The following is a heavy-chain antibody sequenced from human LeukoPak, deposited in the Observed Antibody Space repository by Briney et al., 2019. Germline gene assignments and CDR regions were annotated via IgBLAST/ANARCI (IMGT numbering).Heavy chain of an antibody. V-gene: IGHV3-74*01. CDR1: GFTFSNYW. CDR2: IYSDGSNT. Sequence: GGSLRLSCAASGFTFSNYWMHWVRQAPGKGLEWVSRIYSDGSNTVYAEPVKGRFTISRDNAKNTLFLQMNSLRAEDTAVYYCATPGEGYWGQGTLVTVSS. CDR3: ATPGEGY. J-gene: IGHJ4*02. D-gene: IGHD2-15*01.